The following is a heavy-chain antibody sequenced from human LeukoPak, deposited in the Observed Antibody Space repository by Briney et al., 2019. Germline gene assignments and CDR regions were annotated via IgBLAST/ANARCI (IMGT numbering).Heavy chain of an antibody. J-gene: IGHJ4*02. Sequence: GGSLRLSCAASGFTFSDYYMSWIRQAPGKGLGWVSYIGSSGSTIYYADSVKGRFTISRDNAKNSLYLQMNSLRAEDTAVYYCARGGYSSSWYVFYWGQGTLVTVSS. CDR3: ARGGYSSSWYVFY. D-gene: IGHD6-13*01. CDR2: IGSSGSTI. CDR1: GFTFSDYY. V-gene: IGHV3-11*04.